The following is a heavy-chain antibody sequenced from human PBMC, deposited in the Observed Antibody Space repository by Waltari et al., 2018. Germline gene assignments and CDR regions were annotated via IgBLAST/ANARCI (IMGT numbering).Heavy chain of an antibody. J-gene: IGHJ6*02. CDR3: AREGAEQWVVEDYGMDV. V-gene: IGHV3-21*02. CDR1: GFRLSAYA. D-gene: IGHD6-19*01. Sequence: EVPLVESGGGLVKPGGSLRLSCVASGFRLSAYAMNWVRQAPGKGLEWVSSIGSSSSFMDYADSVRGRFTVSRDNAKNTLYLQMDTLRAEDTAVYYCAREGAEQWVVEDYGMDVWGQGTTVTVSS. CDR2: IGSSSSFM.